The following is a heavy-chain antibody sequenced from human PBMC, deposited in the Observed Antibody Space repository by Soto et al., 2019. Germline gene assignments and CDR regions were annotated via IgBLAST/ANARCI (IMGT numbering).Heavy chain of an antibody. V-gene: IGHV4-4*02. CDR1: GGSISSSNW. CDR3: ARVAGSYYYGMAV. Sequence: QVQLQESGPGLVKPSGTLSLTCAVSGGSISSSNWWSWVRQPPAKGLEWIGEIYHSGSTNYNPSRKRRVTISVDKSKTQYSLKLSSVTAADTAVYYCARVAGSYYYGMAVWGQGTTVTVSS. J-gene: IGHJ6*02. D-gene: IGHD1-26*01. CDR2: IYHSGST.